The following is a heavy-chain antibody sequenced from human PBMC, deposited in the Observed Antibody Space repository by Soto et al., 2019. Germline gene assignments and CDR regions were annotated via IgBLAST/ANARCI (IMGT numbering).Heavy chain of an antibody. V-gene: IGHV3-30*18. J-gene: IGHJ4*02. D-gene: IGHD3-9*01. CDR2: ISYDGSKQ. Sequence: QVQLVESGGGVVQPGRSLRLSCAASGFIFSNYGMHWVRQAPGKGLEWVALISYDGSKQYYIDAVKGRFTVSRDNSKNTLYLQTNSLRGDDTAVYYCAKEWADPLTGEWGQGTLVPVSS. CDR1: GFIFSNYG. CDR3: AKEWADPLTGE.